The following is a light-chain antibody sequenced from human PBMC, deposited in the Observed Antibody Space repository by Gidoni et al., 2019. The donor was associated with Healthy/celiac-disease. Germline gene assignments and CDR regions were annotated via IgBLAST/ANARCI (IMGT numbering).Light chain of an antibody. CDR3: QQSYSTPYT. CDR1: QSISSY. J-gene: IGKJ2*01. Sequence: DVQMTQSPSSLSASVGDRVTITCRASQSISSYFNWYQQKPGKAPKLLIYAASSLQSGVPSRFSGSGSGTDFTLTISSVQPEDFATYYCQQSYSTPYTFGQGTKLEIK. V-gene: IGKV1-39*01. CDR2: AAS.